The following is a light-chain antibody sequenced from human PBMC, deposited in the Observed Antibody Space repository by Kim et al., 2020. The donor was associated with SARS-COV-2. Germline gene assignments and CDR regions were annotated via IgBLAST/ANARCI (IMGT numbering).Light chain of an antibody. V-gene: IGLV2-11*01. CDR2: DGT. CDR1: SSDVGDYNY. Sequence: GQSVTISCTGTSSDVGDYNYVSWYQHHPGKAPKLMIYDGTKRPSGVPDRFSGSKSGDTASLTISGLQAEDEADYHCCSYSGSYTSVFGGGTKVTVL. CDR3: CSYSGSYTSV. J-gene: IGLJ3*02.